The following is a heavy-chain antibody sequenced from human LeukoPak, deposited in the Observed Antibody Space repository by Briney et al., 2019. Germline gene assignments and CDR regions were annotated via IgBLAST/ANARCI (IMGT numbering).Heavy chain of an antibody. CDR1: GYTFTSYD. J-gene: IGHJ4*02. D-gene: IGHD5-12*01. Sequence: GASVKVSCKASGYTFTSYDINWVRQATGQGLEWMGWMNPNSGNTGYAQKFRGRVTMTRNTSISTAYMELSSLRSEETAVYYCARGLGYSGYATFDYWGQGTLVTVSS. CDR3: ARGLGYSGYATFDY. V-gene: IGHV1-8*01. CDR2: MNPNSGNT.